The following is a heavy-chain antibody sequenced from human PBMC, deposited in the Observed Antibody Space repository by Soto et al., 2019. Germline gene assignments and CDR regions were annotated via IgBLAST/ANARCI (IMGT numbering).Heavy chain of an antibody. V-gene: IGHV2-5*02. CDR3: AHSSPTALIRAEFDY. CDR1: GFSLSTSGVG. D-gene: IGHD5-18*01. J-gene: IGHJ4*02. CDR2: IYWDDDK. Sequence: QITLKESGPTLVKPTQTLTLTCTFSGFSLSTSGVGVGWIRQPPGKALEWLALIYWDDDKRYSPSLKSRLTITKNTSKNQVVLTMTNMDPVDTATYYCAHSSPTALIRAEFDYWGQGTLVTVSS.